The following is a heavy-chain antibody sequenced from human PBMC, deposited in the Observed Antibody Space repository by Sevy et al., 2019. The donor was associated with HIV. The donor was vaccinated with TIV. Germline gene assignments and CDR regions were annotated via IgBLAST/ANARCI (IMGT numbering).Heavy chain of an antibody. CDR2: INESGIT. CDR3: ARSPPVVVVPGAPSWFDP. J-gene: IGHJ5*02. Sequence: SETLSLTCAVHDGSFSGYYWNWIRQLPGKGLEWIGEINESGITYYNPSLKSRVTISVDTSKKQFSLKLKSVPAVDSAVYFCARSPPVVVVPGAPSWFDPWGQGTLVTVSS. V-gene: IGHV4-34*01. CDR1: DGSFSGYY. D-gene: IGHD2-2*01.